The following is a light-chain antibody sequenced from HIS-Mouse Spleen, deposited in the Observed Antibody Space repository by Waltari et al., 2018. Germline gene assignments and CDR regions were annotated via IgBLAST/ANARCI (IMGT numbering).Light chain of an antibody. J-gene: IGLJ2*01. CDR2: GKN. CDR1: SLRRYY. Sequence: SSELTQDPAVSVALGQTVRITCQGDSLRRYYASWYQQKPGQAPVLVIYGKNNRPSGIPDRFSGSSSGNTASLTTTGAQAEDEADYYCNSRDSSGNHLVFGGGTKLTVL. V-gene: IGLV3-19*01. CDR3: NSRDSSGNHLV.